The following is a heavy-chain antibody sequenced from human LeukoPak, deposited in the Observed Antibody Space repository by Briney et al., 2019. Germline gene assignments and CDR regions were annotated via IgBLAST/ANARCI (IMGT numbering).Heavy chain of an antibody. CDR3: ARAISNYYDAVCYFDY. Sequence: GGSLRLSCAASGFTFSSHWMSWVRQAPGKGLEWVANIKQDGSEKYYVDSVKGRFTISRDNAKNSLYLQMNSLRAEDTAVYYCARAISNYYDAVCYFDYWGQGTLVTVSS. V-gene: IGHV3-7*01. CDR2: IKQDGSEK. CDR1: GFTFSSHW. D-gene: IGHD3-22*01. J-gene: IGHJ4*02.